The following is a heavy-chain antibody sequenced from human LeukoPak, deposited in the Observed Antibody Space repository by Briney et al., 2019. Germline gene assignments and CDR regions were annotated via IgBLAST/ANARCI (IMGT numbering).Heavy chain of an antibody. CDR1: GYTFTSYG. J-gene: IGHJ4*02. D-gene: IGHD4-23*01. CDR2: INPSGGST. V-gene: IGHV1-46*01. Sequence: ASVKVSCKASGYTFTSYGISWVRQAPGQGLEWMGIINPSGGSTSYAQKFQGRVTMTRDTSTSTVYMELSSLRSEDTAVYYCARVSSSVVTPGDYWGQGTLVTVSS. CDR3: ARVSSSVVTPGDY.